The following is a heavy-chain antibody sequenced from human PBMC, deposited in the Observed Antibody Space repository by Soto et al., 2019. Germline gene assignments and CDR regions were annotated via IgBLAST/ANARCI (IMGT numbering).Heavy chain of an antibody. Sequence: QVQLQQWGAGLLKPSETLSLTCAVYGGSFSGYYWSWIRQPPGKGLGWIGEINHSGSTNYNPSLNSRVTISVHTSKNQFSLKLSSVTAADTAVYYGARGVVVAAPSQFDYWGQGTLVTVSS. D-gene: IGHD2-15*01. CDR3: ARGVVVAAPSQFDY. CDR2: INHSGST. J-gene: IGHJ4*02. CDR1: GGSFSGYY. V-gene: IGHV4-34*01.